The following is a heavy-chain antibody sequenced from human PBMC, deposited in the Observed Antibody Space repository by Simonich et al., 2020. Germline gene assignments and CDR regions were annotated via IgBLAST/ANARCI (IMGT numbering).Heavy chain of an antibody. CDR1: GYSISSGYY. Sequence: QVQLQESGPGLVKPSETLSLTCAVSGYSISSGYYWGWIRQPPGKGLVWIGGIYHSGSTYYTPPLKSRVTISVDTSKNQFSLKLSSVTAADTAVYYCARVGYSNYYYYGMDVWGQGTTVTVSS. CDR2: IYHSGST. V-gene: IGHV4-38-2*01. J-gene: IGHJ6*02. D-gene: IGHD6-13*01. CDR3: ARVGYSNYYYYGMDV.